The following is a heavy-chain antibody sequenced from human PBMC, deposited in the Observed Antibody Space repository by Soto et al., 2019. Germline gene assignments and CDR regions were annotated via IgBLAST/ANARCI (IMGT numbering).Heavy chain of an antibody. CDR2: IDPGSAWT. D-gene: IGHD3-16*01. Sequence: QVQVVQSGAEVKKPGAAVKISCKSSGYTFTNYYVHWVRQAPGQGIEWMGVIDPGSAWTSTAQRFQGRVTMTRDTATSTVYIELTSLRSEDPVMYYCAKRGEVADMDVWGTGTTVSVSS. J-gene: IGHJ6*03. V-gene: IGHV1-46*01. CDR1: GYTFTNYY. CDR3: AKRGEVADMDV.